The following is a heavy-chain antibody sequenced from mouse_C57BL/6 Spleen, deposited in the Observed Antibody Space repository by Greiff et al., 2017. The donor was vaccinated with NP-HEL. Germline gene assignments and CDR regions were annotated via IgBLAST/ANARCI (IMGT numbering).Heavy chain of an antibody. CDR3: ARWGGNYAFYWYFDV. CDR2: IHPNSGST. Sequence: VQLQQPGAELVKPGASVKLSCKASGYTFTSYWMHWVKQRPGQGLEWIGMIHPNSGSTNYNEKFKSKATLTVDKSSSTAYMQLSSLTSEDSAVYYCARWGGNYAFYWYFDVWGTGTTVTVSS. V-gene: IGHV1-64*01. J-gene: IGHJ1*03. CDR1: GYTFTSYW. D-gene: IGHD2-1*01.